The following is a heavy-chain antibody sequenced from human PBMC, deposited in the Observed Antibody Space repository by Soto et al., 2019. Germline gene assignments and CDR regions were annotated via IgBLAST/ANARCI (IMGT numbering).Heavy chain of an antibody. V-gene: IGHV3-23*01. CDR2: ISGGST. Sequence: AQLLESGGGLVQPGGSLRLSCAASGFTFSSFAMSWVRQAPGKGLEWVSGISGGSTYYADSVKGRFTISRDNSMNTLYLQMNNLGTEDTAVYYCANCPLGKRRDAFDIWGQGTMVTVSS. CDR3: ANCPLGKRRDAFDI. D-gene: IGHD1-26*01. CDR1: GFTFSSFA. J-gene: IGHJ3*02.